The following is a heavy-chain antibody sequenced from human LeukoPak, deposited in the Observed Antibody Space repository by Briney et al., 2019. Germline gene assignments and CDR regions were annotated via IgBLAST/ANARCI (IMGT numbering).Heavy chain of an antibody. V-gene: IGHV3-53*01. CDR3: ARALTVVTPLDY. J-gene: IGHJ4*02. CDR2: IYSGGST. Sequence: GGSQRLSCAASGFTVSSNYMSWVRQAPGKGLEWVSVIYSGGSTYYADSVKGRFTISRDNSKNTLYLQMNSLRAEDTAVYYCARALTVVTPLDYWGQGTLVTVSS. CDR1: GFTVSSNY. D-gene: IGHD4-23*01.